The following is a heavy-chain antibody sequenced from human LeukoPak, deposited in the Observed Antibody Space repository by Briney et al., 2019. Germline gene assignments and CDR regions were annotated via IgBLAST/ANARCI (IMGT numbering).Heavy chain of an antibody. CDR1: GFTFSSYA. Sequence: GGSLRLSCAASGFTFSSYAMTWVRQASGKGLEWVSTLSGSGSSTYYADSVKGRFTISRDNSKNTLYLQMNSLRAEDTAVYYCAKGPLTGYPLDYWGQGTLVTVSS. D-gene: IGHD3-9*01. CDR3: AKGPLTGYPLDY. V-gene: IGHV3-23*01. J-gene: IGHJ4*02. CDR2: LSGSGSST.